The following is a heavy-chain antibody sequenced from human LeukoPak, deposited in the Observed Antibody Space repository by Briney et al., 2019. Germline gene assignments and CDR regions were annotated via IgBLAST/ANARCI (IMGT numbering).Heavy chain of an antibody. V-gene: IGHV3-23*01. D-gene: IGHD5-18*01. CDR3: AKDARDTAMIQYSFDY. CDR2: ISGSGVTT. CDR1: GLTFSSYA. Sequence: GGSLRLSCAASGLTFSSYAMSWVRQAPGEGLEWFSAISGSGVTTYYADSVKGRFTISRDNSKNTLYLQMNSLRVEDTAVYYCAKDARDTAMIQYSFDYWGQGTLVTVSS. J-gene: IGHJ4*02.